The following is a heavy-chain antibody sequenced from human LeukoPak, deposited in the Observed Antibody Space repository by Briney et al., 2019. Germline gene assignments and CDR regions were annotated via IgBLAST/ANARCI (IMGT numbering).Heavy chain of an antibody. V-gene: IGHV1-18*01. D-gene: IGHD6-19*01. CDR3: ARDLKRGYSSGRYSWGTGSSNDY. CDR1: GYTFTSYG. J-gene: IGHJ4*02. CDR2: ISGYNGNT. Sequence: ASVKVSCKASGYTFTSYGISWVRQAPGQGLEWMGWISGYNGNTNYAQKLQGRVTMTTDTSTNTAYMELRSLRSDDTAVYYCARDLKRGYSSGRYSWGTGSSNDYWGQGTLATVSS.